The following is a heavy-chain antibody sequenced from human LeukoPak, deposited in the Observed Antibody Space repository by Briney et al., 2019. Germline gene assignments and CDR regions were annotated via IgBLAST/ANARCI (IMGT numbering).Heavy chain of an antibody. Sequence: GGSLRLSCAASGFTPSSYSMNWVRQAPGKGLEWVSYISSSSNTIYYADSVKGRFTISRDNAKNSLYLQIDSLKTEDTAVYYCAPGYCSSSSCTHYFEFWGQGTLVTVAS. CDR1: GFTPSSYS. D-gene: IGHD2-15*01. V-gene: IGHV3-48*01. CDR2: ISSSSNTI. J-gene: IGHJ4*02. CDR3: APGYCSSSSCTHYFEF.